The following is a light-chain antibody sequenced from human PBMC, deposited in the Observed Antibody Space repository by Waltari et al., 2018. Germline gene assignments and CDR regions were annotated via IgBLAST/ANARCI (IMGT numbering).Light chain of an antibody. V-gene: IGLV1-40*01. CDR2: GTI. CDR3: QSYDSSLSEVV. CDR1: SSNIGAGYD. Sequence: QSVLTQPPSVSGAPGQRVTISCTGSSSNIGAGYDVHWYQQLPGTAPQLLIYGTIVLPSGGPDRFSGSKSGTSASLAITGLQAEDEADYYCQSYDSSLSEVVFGGGTKLTVL. J-gene: IGLJ2*01.